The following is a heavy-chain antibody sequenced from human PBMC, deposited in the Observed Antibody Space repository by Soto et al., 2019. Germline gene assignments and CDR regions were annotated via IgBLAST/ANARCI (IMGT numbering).Heavy chain of an antibody. V-gene: IGHV3-30-3*01. J-gene: IGHJ6*02. CDR3: ARDTGAEGIDATGTPVASYFDYGMDV. D-gene: IGHD6-13*01. CDR1: GFTFSHYA. CDR2: ISSDGSSK. Sequence: QVPLVESGGGVVQPGRSLRLSCAASGFTFSHYALHWVRQAPGKGLEWVAVISSDGSSKYYADSVKGRFIISRDDSKNSLYLQMNRLTSEDTAGFYCARDTGAEGIDATGTPVASYFDYGMDVWGQGTTFTVSS.